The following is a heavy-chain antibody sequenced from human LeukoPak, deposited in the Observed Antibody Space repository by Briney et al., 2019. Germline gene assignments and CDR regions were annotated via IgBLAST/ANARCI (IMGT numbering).Heavy chain of an antibody. CDR3: ASSGDYSSSSVLY. D-gene: IGHD6-6*01. J-gene: IGHJ4*02. Sequence: GGSLRLSCAASGFTFSSYSMNWVRQAPGKGLEWVSSISSSSSYIYYADSVKGRFTISRGNAKNSLYLQMNSLRAEDTAVYYCASSGDYSSSSVLYWGQGTLVTVSS. V-gene: IGHV3-21*01. CDR2: ISSSSSYI. CDR1: GFTFSSYS.